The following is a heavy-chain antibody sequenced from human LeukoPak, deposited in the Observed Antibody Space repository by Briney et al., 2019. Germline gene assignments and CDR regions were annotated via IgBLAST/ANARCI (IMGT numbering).Heavy chain of an antibody. Sequence: GGSLRLSCAASGFTFSSYEMNWVRQAPGKGLEWVSYISSSGSTIYYADSVKGRFTISRNNAKNSLYLQINSLRAEDTAVYYCARERSYGSGFQYGMDVCCKGTTVTVSS. V-gene: IGHV3-48*03. D-gene: IGHD3-10*01. CDR2: ISSSGSTI. J-gene: IGHJ6*04. CDR3: ARERSYGSGFQYGMDV. CDR1: GFTFSSYE.